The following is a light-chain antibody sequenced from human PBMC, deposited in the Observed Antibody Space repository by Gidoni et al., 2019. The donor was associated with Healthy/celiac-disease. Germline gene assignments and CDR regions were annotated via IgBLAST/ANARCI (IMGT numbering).Light chain of an antibody. J-gene: IGKJ3*01. Sequence: EIVLTQSPATLSLSPGERATLSCRASQSVSSYLAWYQQKPGQAPRLLIYDASNRATGIPARFSGSGSGTDFTLTISSLEPEDFAVYYCQQSSNWPHTFGPGTKVDIK. CDR3: QQSSNWPHT. CDR1: QSVSSY. CDR2: DAS. V-gene: IGKV3-11*01.